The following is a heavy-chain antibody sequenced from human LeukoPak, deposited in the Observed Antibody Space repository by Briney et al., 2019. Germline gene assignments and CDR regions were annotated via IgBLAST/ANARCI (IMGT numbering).Heavy chain of an antibody. Sequence: SETLSLTCTVSGGSISSSSYYWGWIRQPPGKGLEWIGSIYYSGNTYYNPSLKSRVTISVDTSKNQFSLKLSSVTAADTAVYYCAAFAMGGHDYWGQETLVTVPS. CDR1: GGSISSSSYY. J-gene: IGHJ4*02. CDR2: IYYSGNT. CDR3: AAFAMGGHDY. D-gene: IGHD5-18*01. V-gene: IGHV4-39*01.